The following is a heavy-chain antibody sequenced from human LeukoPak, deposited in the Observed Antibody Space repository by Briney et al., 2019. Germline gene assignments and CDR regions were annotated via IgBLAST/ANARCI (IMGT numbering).Heavy chain of an antibody. CDR1: GGSITSSGYY. D-gene: IGHD2-15*01. Sequence: SETLSLTCTVSGGSITSSGYYWGWLRQTPGKGLEWIGAIYYSGTTNYNPSLKSRVTLSVDTSKNQFSLKLSSVTAADTAVYYCARQHTRGVVVALVDYWGQGTLVTVSS. CDR2: IYYSGTT. CDR3: ARQHTRGVVVALVDY. V-gene: IGHV4-39*01. J-gene: IGHJ4*02.